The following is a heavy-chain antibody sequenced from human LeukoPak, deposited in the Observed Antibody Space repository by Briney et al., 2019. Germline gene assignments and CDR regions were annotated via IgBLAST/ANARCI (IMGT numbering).Heavy chain of an antibody. J-gene: IGHJ6*04. Sequence: GGSLRDSRAASGFTFSSYWTSWVRQAPGKGLEWVANIKQDGSEKYYVDSVKGRFTISRDNAKNSLYLQMNSLRAEDTAVYYCARDATAMVSWGKGIIVTSSS. CDR1: GFTFSSYW. CDR3: ARDATAMVS. CDR2: IKQDGSEK. D-gene: IGHD5-18*01. V-gene: IGHV3-7*05.